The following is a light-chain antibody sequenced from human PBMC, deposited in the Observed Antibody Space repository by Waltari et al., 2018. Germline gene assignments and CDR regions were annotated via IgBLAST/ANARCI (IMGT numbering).Light chain of an antibody. CDR3: LQHNTYPLT. CDR2: AAS. J-gene: IGKJ4*01. Sequence: DIKMTQSPSSLSVSVGDRVTIACRASQAIRNDLGWFQQKPGKAPRRLIYAASRLQSGVPSRFSGSGSGTQFTLTISSLQPEDFATYYCLQHNTYPLTFGGGTKVEI. CDR1: QAIRND. V-gene: IGKV1-17*01.